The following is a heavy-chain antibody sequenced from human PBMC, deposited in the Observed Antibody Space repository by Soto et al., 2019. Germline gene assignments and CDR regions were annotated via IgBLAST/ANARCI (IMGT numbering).Heavy chain of an antibody. CDR1: GGSISSGGYY. V-gene: IGHV4-31*03. Sequence: SETLSLTCTVSGGSISSGGYYWSWIRQHPGKGLEWIGYIYYSGSTYYNPSLKSRVTISVDTSKNQFSLKLSSVTAADTAVYYCARGVLFIPMVRGSGGYFDFWGPGPLVTVS. D-gene: IGHD3-10*01. J-gene: IGHJ4*02. CDR3: ARGVLFIPMVRGSGGYFDF. CDR2: IYYSGST.